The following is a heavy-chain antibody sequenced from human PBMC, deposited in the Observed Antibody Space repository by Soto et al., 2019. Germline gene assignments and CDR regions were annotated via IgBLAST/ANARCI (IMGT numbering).Heavy chain of an antibody. V-gene: IGHV3-23*01. CDR2: ISGSGGST. CDR3: AKYPLAARVWYFDL. J-gene: IGHJ2*01. D-gene: IGHD6-25*01. Sequence: EVQLLESGGGLVEPGGSLRLSCAASGFTFSSYAMSWVRQAPGKGLGWVPAISGSGGSTYYADSVKGRFTISRDNSKNPLYLQMNSLRAEDTAVYYCAKYPLAARVWYFDLWGRGTLVTVSS. CDR1: GFTFSSYA.